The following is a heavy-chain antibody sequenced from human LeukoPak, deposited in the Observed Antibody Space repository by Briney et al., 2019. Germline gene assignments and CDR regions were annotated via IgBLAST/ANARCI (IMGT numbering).Heavy chain of an antibody. CDR3: ARSRVGSSQPFDY. Sequence: GGSLRLSCAASGFTFSSYAMHWVRQAPGKGLEWVAVISYDGSNKYYADSVKGRFTISRDNSKNTLYLQMNSLRAEDTAVYYCARSRVGSSQPFDYWGQGTLVTVSS. J-gene: IGHJ4*02. D-gene: IGHD6-6*01. CDR1: GFTFSSYA. CDR2: ISYDGSNK. V-gene: IGHV3-30*01.